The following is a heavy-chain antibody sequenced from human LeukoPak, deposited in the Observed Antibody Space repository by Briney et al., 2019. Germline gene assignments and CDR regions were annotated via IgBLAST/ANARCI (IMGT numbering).Heavy chain of an antibody. CDR3: ARYGKATITSYYFDY. CDR1: GGSISGYY. D-gene: IGHD5-12*01. V-gene: IGHV4-34*01. CDR2: INHSGST. J-gene: IGHJ4*02. Sequence: SETLSLTCAVYGGSISGYYWSWIRQPPGKGLEWIGEINHSGSTNYNPSLKSRVTLSVDTSKNQFSLKLSSVTAADTAVYYCARYGKATITSYYFDYWGQGTLVTVSS.